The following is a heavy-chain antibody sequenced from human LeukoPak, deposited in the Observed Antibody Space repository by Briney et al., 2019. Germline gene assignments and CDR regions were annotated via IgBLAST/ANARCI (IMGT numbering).Heavy chain of an antibody. CDR1: GYTFTSYY. J-gene: IGHJ5*02. CDR3: ATYYDSSGYIRGRWFDP. D-gene: IGHD3-22*01. CDR2: FDPEDGET. Sequence: ASVKVSCKASGYTFTSYYMHWVRQAPGKGLEWMGGFDPEDGETIYAQKFQGRVTMTEDTSTDTAYMELSSLRSEDTAVYYCATYYDSSGYIRGRWFDPWGQGTLVTVSS. V-gene: IGHV1-24*01.